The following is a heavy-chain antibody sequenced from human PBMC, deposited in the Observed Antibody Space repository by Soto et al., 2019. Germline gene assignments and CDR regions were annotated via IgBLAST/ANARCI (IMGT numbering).Heavy chain of an antibody. CDR1: GYTFTSYG. J-gene: IGHJ4*02. D-gene: IGHD2-15*01. CDR3: ARGERYCSGGSCYSECFDY. CDR2: ISAYNGNT. V-gene: IGHV1-18*01. Sequence: ASVKVSCKASGYTFTSYGISWVRQAPGQGLEWMGWISAYNGNTNYAQKLQGRVTMTTDTSTSTAYMELRSLRSDDTAVYYCARGERYCSGGSCYSECFDYWGQGTLVTVPS.